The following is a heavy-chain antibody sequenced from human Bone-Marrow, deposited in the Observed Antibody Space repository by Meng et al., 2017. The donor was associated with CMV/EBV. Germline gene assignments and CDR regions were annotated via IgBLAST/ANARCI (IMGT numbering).Heavy chain of an antibody. CDR2: IIPIFGTA. CDR3: ARAQRFDP. V-gene: IGHV1-69*05. J-gene: IGHJ5*02. Sequence: SVKVSCKASGGTFSSYAISWVRQAPGQGLEWMGGIIPIFGTANYAQKFQGRVTMTRDTSISTAYMELSRLRSDDTAVYYCARAQRFDPWGQGTLVTVSS. CDR1: GGTFSSYA.